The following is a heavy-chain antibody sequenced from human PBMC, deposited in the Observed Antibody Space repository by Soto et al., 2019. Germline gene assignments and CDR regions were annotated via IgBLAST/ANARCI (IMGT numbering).Heavy chain of an antibody. V-gene: IGHV3-48*01. CDR2: ISSSSSTI. Sequence: EVQLVESEGGLVQPGGSLRLSCAASGFTFSSYSMNWVRQAPGKGLEWVSYISSSSSTIYYADSVKGRFTISRDNAKNSLYPQMNSLRAEDTAVYYCARHPERIAQIGWFDPWGQGTLVTVSS. CDR1: GFTFSSYS. CDR3: ARHPERIAQIGWFDP. D-gene: IGHD6-13*01. J-gene: IGHJ5*02.